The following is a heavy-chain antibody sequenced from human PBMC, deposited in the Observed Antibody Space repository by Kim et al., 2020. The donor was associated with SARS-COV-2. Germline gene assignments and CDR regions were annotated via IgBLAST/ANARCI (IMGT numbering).Heavy chain of an antibody. V-gene: IGHV3-11*05. J-gene: IGHJ4*02. CDR1: GFTFSDYY. CDR3: ARDLEHTPLDY. CDR2: ISSSSSYT. D-gene: IGHD1-1*01. Sequence: GGSLRLSCAASGFTFSDYYMSWIRQAPGKGLEWVSYISSSSSYTNYADSVKGRFTISRDNAKNSLYLQMNSLRAEDTAVYYCARDLEHTPLDYWGQGTLVTVSS.